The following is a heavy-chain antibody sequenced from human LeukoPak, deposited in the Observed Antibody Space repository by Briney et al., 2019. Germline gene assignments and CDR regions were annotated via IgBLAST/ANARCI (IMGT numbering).Heavy chain of an antibody. CDR3: VKDGVLGAAVVYYYYMDV. CDR1: GFTFSSYD. CDR2: INVSGGST. V-gene: IGHV3-23*01. J-gene: IGHJ6*03. D-gene: IGHD2-15*01. Sequence: GGSLRLSCAVSGFTFSSYDMSWVRQPPGKGLEWVSAINVSGGSTYYADSRQGRFTISRDNSKNTLYLQMNSLRAEDTAVYYCVKDGVLGAAVVYYYYMDVWGKGTTVTASS.